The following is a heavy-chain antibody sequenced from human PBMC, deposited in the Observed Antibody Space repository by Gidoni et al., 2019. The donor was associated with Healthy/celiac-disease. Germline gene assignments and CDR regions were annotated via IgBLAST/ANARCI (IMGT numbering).Heavy chain of an antibody. CDR3: ARGDDFWSGYLGFDY. CDR1: GYTFTSYA. CDR2: MNPNSGNT. J-gene: IGHJ4*02. Sequence: QVQLVQSGAEVQKPGASVKVSCTASGYTFTSYAINWVRQATGQGLEWMGWMNPNSGNTGYAQKFQGRVTMTRNTSISTAYMELGSLRSEDTAVYYCARGDDFWSGYLGFDYWGQGTLVTVSS. D-gene: IGHD3-3*01. V-gene: IGHV1-8*01.